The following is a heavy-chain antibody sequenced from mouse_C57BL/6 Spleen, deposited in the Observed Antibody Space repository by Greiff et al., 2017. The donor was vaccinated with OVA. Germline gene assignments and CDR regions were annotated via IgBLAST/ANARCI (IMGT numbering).Heavy chain of an antibody. D-gene: IGHD2-4*01. J-gene: IGHJ2*01. CDR2: FHPYNDDT. CDR1: GYTFTTYP. CDR3: AINYDYDGGYYFDY. V-gene: IGHV1-47*01. Sequence: QVQLQQSGAELVKPGASVKMSCKASGYTFTTYPIEWMKQNHGKSLEWIGNFHPYNDDTKYNDKFKGKATLTVEKSSSTVYLELSRVKSDDSAVYYCAINYDYDGGYYFDYWGQGTTLTVSS.